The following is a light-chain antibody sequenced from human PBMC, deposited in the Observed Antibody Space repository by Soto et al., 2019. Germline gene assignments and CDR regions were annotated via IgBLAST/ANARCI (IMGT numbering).Light chain of an antibody. CDR1: QSVGRN. Sequence: TVMTQSPATLSVSPGEGATVSCRASQSVGRNLAWYQQKPGQAPRLLIYDASTRATAMPARFSGSGSGTEFTLTIDSLQSEDFALYYCLQYKYWPRTFGQGTKLEIK. J-gene: IGKJ1*01. CDR3: LQYKYWPRT. CDR2: DAS. V-gene: IGKV3-15*01.